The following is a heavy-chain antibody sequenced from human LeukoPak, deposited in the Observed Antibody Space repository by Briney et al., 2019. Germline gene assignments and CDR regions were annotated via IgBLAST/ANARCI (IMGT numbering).Heavy chain of an antibody. J-gene: IGHJ6*01. Sequence: GGSLRLSCAASGFTFSGFAMSWVRRTPGKGLEWVSGISGSGDNALYADSVKGRFTISRDNSKNTLYLEMNSLRAEDTAIYYWAKMKGHPLPKYYMDVWGQGITVTVSS. CDR1: GFTFSGFA. D-gene: IGHD1-26*01. V-gene: IGHV3-23*01. CDR3: AKMKGHPLPKYYMDV. CDR2: ISGSGDNA.